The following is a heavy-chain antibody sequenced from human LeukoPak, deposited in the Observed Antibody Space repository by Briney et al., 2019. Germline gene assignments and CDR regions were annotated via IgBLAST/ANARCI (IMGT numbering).Heavy chain of an antibody. CDR3: ARGYSSSSRWWGY. CDR1: GGSISSYY. CDR2: IYYSGST. J-gene: IGHJ4*02. D-gene: IGHD6-6*01. V-gene: IGHV4-59*01. Sequence: PSETLSLTCTVSGGSISSYYWSWIRQPPGKGLEWIGYIYYSGSTNYNPSLKSRVTISVDTSKNQFSLKLSSVTAADTAVYYCARGYSSSSRWWGYWGQGTLVTVSS.